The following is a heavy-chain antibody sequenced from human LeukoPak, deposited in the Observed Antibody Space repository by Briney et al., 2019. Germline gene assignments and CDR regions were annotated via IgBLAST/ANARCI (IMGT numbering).Heavy chain of an antibody. CDR3: ARGPRSIVGATDGIDY. V-gene: IGHV1-18*01. J-gene: IGHJ4*02. CDR2: ISAYNVNT. D-gene: IGHD1-26*01. CDR1: GYTFTSYG. Sequence: ASVKVSCKASGYTFTSYGISWVRQAPGQGLEWMGWISAYNVNTNYAQKLQGRVTMTTDTSTSTAYMELRSLRSDDTAVYYCARGPRSIVGATDGIDYWGQGTLVTVSS.